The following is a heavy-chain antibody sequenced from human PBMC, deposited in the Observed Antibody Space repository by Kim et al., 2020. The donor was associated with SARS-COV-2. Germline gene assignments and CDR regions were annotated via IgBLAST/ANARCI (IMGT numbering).Heavy chain of an antibody. V-gene: IGHV3-15*01. CDR1: GFTFSNAW. CDR2: IKSKTDGGTT. Sequence: GGSLRLSCAASGFTFSNAWMSWVRQAPGKGLEWVGRIKSKTDGGTTDYAAPVKGRFTISRADSKNTLYLQMNSLKTEDTAVYYCTTTGLELTPDEPFPDYWGQGTLVTVSS. D-gene: IGHD1-7*01. J-gene: IGHJ4*02. CDR3: TTTGLELTPDEPFPDY.